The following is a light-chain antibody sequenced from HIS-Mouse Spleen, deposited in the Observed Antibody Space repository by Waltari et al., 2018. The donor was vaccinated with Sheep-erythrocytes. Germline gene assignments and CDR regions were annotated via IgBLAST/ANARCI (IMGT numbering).Light chain of an antibody. CDR2: EGS. V-gene: IGLV2-23*01. CDR1: SSDVGSYNL. CDR3: CSYAGSSTPWV. J-gene: IGLJ3*02. Sequence: QSALTQPASVSGSPGQSITISCTGTSSDVGSYNLVSWYQQPPGKAPKLMIDEGSKRPSGVSNRFSGSKSGNTASLTISGLQAEDEADYYCCSYAGSSTPWVFGGGTKLTVL.